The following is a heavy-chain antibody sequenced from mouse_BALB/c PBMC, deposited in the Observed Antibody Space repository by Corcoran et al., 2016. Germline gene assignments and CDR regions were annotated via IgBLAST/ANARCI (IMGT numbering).Heavy chain of an antibody. CDR2: ILPGSGST. V-gene: IGHV1-9*01. Sequence: QVQLQQSGAELMKPGASVKISCKATGYTFSSYWIEWVKQRPGHGLEWIGEILPGSGSTNYNEKFKGKATFTADTSSNTAYMQLSSLTSEDSAGYYGARRGHYYGYGGAMDYWGQGTSGTVSS. J-gene: IGHJ4*01. CDR1: GYTFSSYW. D-gene: IGHD1-2*01. CDR3: ARRGHYYGYGGAMDY.